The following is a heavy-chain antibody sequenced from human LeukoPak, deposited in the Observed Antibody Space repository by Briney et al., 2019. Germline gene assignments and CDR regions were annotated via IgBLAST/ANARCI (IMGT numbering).Heavy chain of an antibody. CDR2: IYHSGST. CDR3: TRDPALLSSGWYFDL. CDR1: GGSTSSSNW. V-gene: IGHV4-4*02. J-gene: IGHJ2*01. D-gene: IGHD2-15*01. Sequence: NPSGTLSLTCAVSGGSTSSSNWWSWVRQPPGKGLEWIGEIYHSGSTNYNPSLKSRVTISVDKSKNQFSLRLSSVTAADTAVYYCTRDPALLSSGWYFDLWGRGTLVTVSS.